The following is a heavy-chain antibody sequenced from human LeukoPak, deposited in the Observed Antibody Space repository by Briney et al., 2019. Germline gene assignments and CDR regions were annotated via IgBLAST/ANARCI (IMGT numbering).Heavy chain of an antibody. CDR3: ARGYSTSWVNWFDP. CDR2: INGDGSGT. V-gene: IGHV3-74*01. J-gene: IGHJ5*02. D-gene: IGHD6-13*01. CDR1: GFTFSSYW. Sequence: GGSLRLSCVASGFTFSSYWMHWVRQVPGKGLVWVSRINGDGSGTNYADSVKGRFTISRDNAKNTLYLQMNSLRDEDTAVYYCARGYSTSWVNWFDPWGQGTLVTASS.